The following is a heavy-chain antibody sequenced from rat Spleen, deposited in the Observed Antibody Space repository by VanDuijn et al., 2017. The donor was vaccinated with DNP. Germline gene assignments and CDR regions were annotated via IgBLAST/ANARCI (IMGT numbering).Heavy chain of an antibody. J-gene: IGHJ3*01. CDR1: GFTFSDYY. CDR2: IRYDGGST. CDR3: AIYFYSGDNWFAY. D-gene: IGHD1-1*01. V-gene: IGHV5-20*01. Sequence: EVQLVESGGGLVQPGRSLKLSCAATGFTFSDYYMAWVRQAPTKGLEWVAYIRYDGGSTYYGDSVKGRFTISRANEKSTLYLQMNSLRSEDMATYYCAIYFYSGDNWFAYWGQGTLVTVSS.